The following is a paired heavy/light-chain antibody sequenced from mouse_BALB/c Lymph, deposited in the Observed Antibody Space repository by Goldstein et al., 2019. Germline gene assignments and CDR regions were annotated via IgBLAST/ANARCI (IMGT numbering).Heavy chain of an antibody. V-gene: IGHV1-18*01. CDR2: INPNNGGT. Sequence: EVQLQQSGPELVKPGASVKISCKTSGYTFTEYTMHWVKQSHGKSLEWIGGINPNNGGTSYNQKFKGKATLTVDKSSSTAYMELRSLTSEDSAVYYCARGVRGWYFDVWGAGTTVTVSS. CDR3: ARGVRGWYFDV. J-gene: IGHJ1*01. CDR1: GYTFTEYT. D-gene: IGHD2-14*01.
Light chain of an antibody. J-gene: IGKJ4*01. CDR2: FAS. CDR1: QSLLNSSNQKNY. V-gene: IGKV8-24*01. Sequence: DIVMTQSPSSLAMSVGQKVTMSCKSSQSLLNSSNQKNYLAWYQQKPGQSPKLLVYFASTRESGVPDRFIGSGSGTDFTLTISSVQAEDLADYFCQQHYSTPFTFGSGTKLEIK. CDR3: QQHYSTPFT.